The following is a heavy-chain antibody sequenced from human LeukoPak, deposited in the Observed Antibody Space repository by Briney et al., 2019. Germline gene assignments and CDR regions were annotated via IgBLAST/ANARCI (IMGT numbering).Heavy chain of an antibody. CDR1: GGSISSGRYY. Sequence: SETLSLTCTVSGGSISSGRYYGRWIRQPAGKGLGGIGRMYTSGSTNYNPSLKSRVTISVDTSKNQLSLKLSSVTAAYTAVYYCARDQGTAMTWGQGTLVTVSS. V-gene: IGHV4-61*02. CDR2: MYTSGST. CDR3: ARDQGTAMT. D-gene: IGHD2-21*02. J-gene: IGHJ5*02.